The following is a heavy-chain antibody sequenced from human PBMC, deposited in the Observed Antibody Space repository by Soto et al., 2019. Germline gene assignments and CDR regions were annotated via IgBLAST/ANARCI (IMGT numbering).Heavy chain of an antibody. D-gene: IGHD2-15*01. Sequence: EVQLVESGGGLVQPGRSLRLSCAASGFTFDDYAMHWVRQAPGKGLEWVSGISWNSGSIGYADSVKGRFTISRDNAKNSLYLQMNSLRAEDTALYYCAKVIRSGGSGIFQHWGQGTLVTVSS. V-gene: IGHV3-9*01. CDR3: AKVIRSGGSGIFQH. J-gene: IGHJ1*01. CDR2: ISWNSGSI. CDR1: GFTFDDYA.